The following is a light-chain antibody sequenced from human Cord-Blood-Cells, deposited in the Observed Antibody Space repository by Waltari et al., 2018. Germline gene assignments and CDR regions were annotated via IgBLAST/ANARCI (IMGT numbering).Light chain of an antibody. Sequence: IRMTQSPSSFPASTGDRVTITCRASQGISSYLAWYQQKPGKAPKHLIYAASTLQSGVPSRFSGSGSGTDFTLTISCLQSEDFATYYCQQYYSYPRTFGQGTKVEIK. J-gene: IGKJ1*01. CDR3: QQYYSYPRT. CDR2: AAS. CDR1: QGISSY. V-gene: IGKV1-8*01.